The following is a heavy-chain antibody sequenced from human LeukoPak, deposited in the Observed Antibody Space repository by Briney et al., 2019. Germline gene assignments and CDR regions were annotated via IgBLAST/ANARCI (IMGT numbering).Heavy chain of an antibody. Sequence: PGGSLRLSCAASGLTFSSYAMSWVRQAPGKGLEWFSAISGSGGSTYYADSVKGRFTISRDNSKNTLYLQMNSLRAEATAVYYCAANSSGYYYYYWGPGTLVTVSS. J-gene: IGHJ4*02. CDR2: ISGSGGST. CDR3: AANSSGYYYYY. CDR1: GLTFSSYA. V-gene: IGHV3-23*01. D-gene: IGHD3-22*01.